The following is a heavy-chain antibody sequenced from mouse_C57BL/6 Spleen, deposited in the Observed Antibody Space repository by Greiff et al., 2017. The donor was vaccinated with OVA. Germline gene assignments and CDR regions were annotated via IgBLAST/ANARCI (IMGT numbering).Heavy chain of an antibody. CDR2: IDPENGDT. J-gene: IGHJ3*01. D-gene: IGHD2-14*01. V-gene: IGHV14-4*01. CDR3: TTGYRVAY. CDR1: GFNIKDDY. Sequence: EVQLVESGAELVRPGASVKLSCTASGFNIKDDYMHWVKQRPEQGLEWIGWIDPENGDTEYASKFQGKATITADTSSNTAYLQLRSLTSEDTAVYYCTTGYRVAYWGQGTLVTVSA.